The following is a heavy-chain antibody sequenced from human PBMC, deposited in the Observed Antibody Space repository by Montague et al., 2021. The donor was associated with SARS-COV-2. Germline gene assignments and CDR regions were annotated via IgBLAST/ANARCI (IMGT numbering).Heavy chain of an antibody. CDR1: GGSISSYY. V-gene: IGHV4-59*01. J-gene: IGHJ6*02. CDR3: ARAGWAAAGTYYYYGMDV. Sequence: SETLSLTCTVSGGSISSYYWSWIRQPPGKGLEWIGYIYYSGSTNYNPSLKSRVTISVDTSKNQFSLKLSSVTAADTAVYYCARAGWAAAGTYYYYGMDVWGQGTTVTASS. CDR2: IYYSGST. D-gene: IGHD6-13*01.